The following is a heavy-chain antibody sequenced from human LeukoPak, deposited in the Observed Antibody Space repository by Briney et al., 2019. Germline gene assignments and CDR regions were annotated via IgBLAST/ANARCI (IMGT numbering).Heavy chain of an antibody. CDR3: ARDGHSYGYGYY. Sequence: GGSLRLSCAASGSTFSSYSMNWVRQAPGKGLEWVSSISSSSSYIYYADSVKGRFTISRDNAKNSLYLQMNSLRAEDTAVYYCARDGHSYGYGYYWGQGTLVTVSS. J-gene: IGHJ4*02. D-gene: IGHD5-18*01. CDR1: GSTFSSYS. V-gene: IGHV3-21*01. CDR2: ISSSSSYI.